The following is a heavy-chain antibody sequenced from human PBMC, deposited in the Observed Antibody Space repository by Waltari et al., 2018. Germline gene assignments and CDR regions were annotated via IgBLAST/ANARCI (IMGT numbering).Heavy chain of an antibody. D-gene: IGHD4-4*01. Sequence: VQLVESGGVLVNPGGSLRLSCSASGFPFSSYAMGWVRQAPGKGLEWISSIGTRGATTYYVDSVKGRFANSRDNSHNTLYLQMNRLRAEDTATYYCAKMRGGVTTAFDYWGQGTLVTVSS. CDR2: IGTRGATT. V-gene: IGHV3-23*04. CDR3: AKMRGGVTTAFDY. J-gene: IGHJ4*02. CDR1: GFPFSSYA.